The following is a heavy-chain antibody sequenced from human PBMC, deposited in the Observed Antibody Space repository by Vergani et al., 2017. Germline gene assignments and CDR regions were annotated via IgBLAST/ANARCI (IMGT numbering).Heavy chain of an antibody. CDR1: ESSFISNE. Sequence: EVMLVQSGAEVKKPGESLKISCKYPESSFISNEIAWVRQMFGKGLQLMRNINPIDSKIAYTPSFQGQAIISLDKSITTAYLQWRSLKASDTAIYNCTGHIPCGDGACLHFDHWGQGTQVTVS. CDR2: INPIDSKI. V-gene: IGHV5-51*01. CDR3: TGHIPCGDGACLHFDH. J-gene: IGHJ4*02. D-gene: IGHD2-21*01.